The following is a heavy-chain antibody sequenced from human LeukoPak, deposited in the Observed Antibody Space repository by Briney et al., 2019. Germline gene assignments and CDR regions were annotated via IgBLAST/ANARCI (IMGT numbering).Heavy chain of an antibody. CDR3: ARDAMTGAPDYFDY. J-gene: IGHJ4*02. V-gene: IGHV3-30*04. Sequence: GGSLRLSCAGSGFTFSSYDMHWVRQAPGKGLEWVAVASIDGSIKIYADSVKGRFTISRDNSKNTLYLQMNSLRVEDTAVYYCARDAMTGAPDYFDYWGQGTLVTVSS. D-gene: IGHD1-26*01. CDR2: ASIDGSIK. CDR1: GFTFSSYD.